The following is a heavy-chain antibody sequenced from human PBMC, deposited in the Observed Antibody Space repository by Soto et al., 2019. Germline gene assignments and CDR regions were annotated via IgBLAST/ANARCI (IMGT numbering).Heavy chain of an antibody. CDR3: AREIMPLTKHWYFDL. CDR2: IFDSGST. Sequence: QVQLQGSGQGLVKPSETLSLTCTVSGGSISGGVHSWSWIRQPPGKGLEWIGHIFDSGSTYYNPSLMSRLTISVATCKNQFSLRLSSVTAAATAVYYCAREIMPLTKHWYFDLLGRGTLVTVSS. J-gene: IGHJ2*01. D-gene: IGHD4-17*01. CDR1: GGSISGGVHS. V-gene: IGHV4-30-4*01.